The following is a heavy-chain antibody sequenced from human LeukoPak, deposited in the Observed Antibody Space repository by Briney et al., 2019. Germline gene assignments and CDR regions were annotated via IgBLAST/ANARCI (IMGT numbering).Heavy chain of an antibody. CDR1: GYTFTGYY. CDR3: AREYDSSGYYGAFDI. CDR2: INPNSGNT. V-gene: IGHV1-8*03. D-gene: IGHD3-22*01. J-gene: IGHJ3*02. Sequence: GASVKVSCKASGYTFTGYYMHWVRQAPGQGLEWMGWINPNSGNTGYAQKFQGRVTITRNTSISTAYMELSSLRSEDTAVYYCAREYDSSGYYGAFDIWGQGTMVTVSS.